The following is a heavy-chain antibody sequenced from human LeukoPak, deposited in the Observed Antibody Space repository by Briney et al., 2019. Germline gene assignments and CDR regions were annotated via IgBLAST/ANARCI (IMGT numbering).Heavy chain of an antibody. V-gene: IGHV1-2*02. CDR2: INPNSGGT. CDR3: ARGSSSWYRGNWFDP. J-gene: IGHJ5*02. D-gene: IGHD6-13*01. Sequence: WASVKVSCKASGYTFTGYYMHWVRQAPGQGLEWMGWINPNSGGTNYAQKFQGRVTMTRDTSISTAYMELSRLRSDDTAVYYCARGSSSWYRGNWFDPWGQGTLVIVSS. CDR1: GYTFTGYY.